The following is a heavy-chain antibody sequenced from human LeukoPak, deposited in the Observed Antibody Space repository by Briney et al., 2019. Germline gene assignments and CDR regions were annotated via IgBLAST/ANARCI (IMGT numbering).Heavy chain of an antibody. CDR1: GGSFSGYY. CDR2: INHSGST. Sequence: PSETLSLTCAVYGGSFSGYYWSWIRQPPGKGLEWIGEINHSGSTNYNPSLKSRVTISVDRSKNQFSLKLSSVTAADTAVYYCARADSSYGSGSTWDYWGQGTLVTVSS. J-gene: IGHJ4*02. CDR3: ARADSSYGSGSTWDY. D-gene: IGHD3-10*01. V-gene: IGHV4-34*01.